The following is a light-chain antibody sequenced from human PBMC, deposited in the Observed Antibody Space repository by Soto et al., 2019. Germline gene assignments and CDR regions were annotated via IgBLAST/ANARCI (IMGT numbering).Light chain of an antibody. Sequence: DIQMTQSPSSLSASVGDRVTITCRSSQSISTYLNWYQKKPGKAPKLLVYAAYRLQSGVPSRFSGSGSGTDFTLTINSLQSEDFATYYCQQSYSISRLTVGGGTKVDSK. CDR3: QQSYSISRLT. V-gene: IGKV1-39*01. CDR2: AAY. J-gene: IGKJ4*01. CDR1: QSISTY.